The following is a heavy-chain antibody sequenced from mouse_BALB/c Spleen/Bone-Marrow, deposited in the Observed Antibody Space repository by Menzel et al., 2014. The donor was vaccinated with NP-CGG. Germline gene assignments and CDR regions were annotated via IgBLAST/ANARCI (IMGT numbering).Heavy chain of an antibody. CDR3: ARGGNYAWFAY. D-gene: IGHD2-1*01. Sequence: EVKVVESGGALVQPGGSRKLSCAASGFTFSSFGMHWVGRAPGKGLEWAAYISSGSSTIYYADTVKGRFTISRDNPKNTLFLQMTSLRSEDTAMYYCARGGNYAWFAYWGQGTLVTVSA. J-gene: IGHJ3*01. CDR1: GFTFSSFG. V-gene: IGHV5-17*02. CDR2: ISSGSSTI.